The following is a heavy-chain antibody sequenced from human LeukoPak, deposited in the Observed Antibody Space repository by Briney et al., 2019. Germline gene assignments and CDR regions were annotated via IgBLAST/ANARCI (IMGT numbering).Heavy chain of an antibody. J-gene: IGHJ4*02. CDR1: GYTLTELS. Sequence: SVKVSCKVSGYTLTELSMHWVRQAPGKGLEWMGGFDPEDGETIYAQKFQGRVTMTEDTSTDTAYMELSSLRSDDTAVYYCATARDLTYYFDYWGQGTLVTVSS. CDR3: ATARDLTYYFDY. V-gene: IGHV1-24*01. CDR2: FDPEDGET.